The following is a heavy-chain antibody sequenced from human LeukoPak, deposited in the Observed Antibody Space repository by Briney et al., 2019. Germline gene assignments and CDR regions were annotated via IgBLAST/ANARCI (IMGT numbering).Heavy chain of an antibody. CDR2: IYSGGST. V-gene: IGHV3-53*01. CDR3: ARDSIGSYGCSDY. Sequence: GRSLRLSCSASGFTFGDYGMSWVRQAPGKGLEWVSVIYSGGSTYYADSVKGRFTISRDNSKNTLYLQMNSLRAEDTAVYYCARDSIGSYGCSDYWGQGTLVTVSS. J-gene: IGHJ4*02. CDR1: GFTFGDYG. D-gene: IGHD5-18*01.